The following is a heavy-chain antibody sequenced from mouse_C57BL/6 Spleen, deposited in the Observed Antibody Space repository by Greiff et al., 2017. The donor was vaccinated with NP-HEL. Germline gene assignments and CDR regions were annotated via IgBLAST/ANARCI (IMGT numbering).Heavy chain of an antibody. CDR2: FHPYNDDT. CDR3: ARGANGAYDGYYPFAY. J-gene: IGHJ3*01. Sequence: QVQLQQSGAELVKPGASVKMSCKASGYTFTTYPIEWMKQNHGKSLEWIGNFHPYNDDTKYNEKFKGKATLTVEKSSSTVYLERSRLTSDDSAVYYCARGANGAYDGYYPFAYWGQGTLVTVSA. CDR1: GYTFTTYP. V-gene: IGHV1-47*01. D-gene: IGHD2-3*01.